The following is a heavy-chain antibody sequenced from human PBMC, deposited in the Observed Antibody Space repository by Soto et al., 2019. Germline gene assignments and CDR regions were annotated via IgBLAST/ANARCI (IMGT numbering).Heavy chain of an antibody. CDR1: GDSISSSNSY. J-gene: IGHJ4*02. Sequence: QVQLQESGPGLVKPSQTLSLTCTVSGDSISSSNSYWSWIRQHPGKGLEWIGYIHYRGTTAYNPSLESRLIISVDTSKSQCSLRLSSVTAADTAVYYCAREWRSGDSVPFDYWGQGTLVTVSS. CDR3: AREWRSGDSVPFDY. V-gene: IGHV4-31*03. CDR2: IHYRGTT. D-gene: IGHD2-21*02.